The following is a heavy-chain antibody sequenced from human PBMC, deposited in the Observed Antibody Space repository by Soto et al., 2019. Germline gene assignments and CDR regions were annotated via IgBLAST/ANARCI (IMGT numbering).Heavy chain of an antibody. Sequence: VQLLESGGGLVQPGGSLRLSWEASGFTFIAYAMSWVRQAPGKGLEWVSAISGTSPSTYYADSVQGRFSISTDSSRKTLFLQMNTLRAEDTAVYFCATRIFGVEYWGQGTLVTVSS. CDR2: ISGTSPST. CDR1: GFTFIAYA. J-gene: IGHJ4*02. CDR3: ATRIFGVEY. V-gene: IGHV3-23*01. D-gene: IGHD3-3*01.